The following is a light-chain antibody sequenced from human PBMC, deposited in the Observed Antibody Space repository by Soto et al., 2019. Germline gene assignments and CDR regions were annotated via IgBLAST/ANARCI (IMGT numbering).Light chain of an antibody. V-gene: IGLV2-14*01. Sequence: QSVLTQPASVSGSPGQSITISCTGTSSDVGGYNYVSWFQQHPGKAPKLKIYEVSNRPSGVSNRFSGSKSGTSASLAISGLQSEDEADYYCAAWDDSLNGYVFGTGTKLTVL. CDR3: AAWDDSLNGYV. J-gene: IGLJ1*01. CDR1: SSDVGGYNY. CDR2: EVS.